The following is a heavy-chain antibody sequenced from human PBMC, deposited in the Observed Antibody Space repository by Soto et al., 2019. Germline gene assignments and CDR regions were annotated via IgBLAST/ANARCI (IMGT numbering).Heavy chain of an antibody. CDR1: GGTFSSYA. Sequence: ASVKVSCKASGGTFSSYAISWVRQAPGQGLEWMGGITPIFGTANYAQKFQGRVTITADKSTSTAYMELSSLRSEDTAVYYCARHHTGADREAFLPDWFDPWGQGTPVTVSS. CDR3: ARHHTGADREAFLPDWFDP. D-gene: IGHD2-8*02. V-gene: IGHV1-69*06. J-gene: IGHJ5*02. CDR2: ITPIFGTA.